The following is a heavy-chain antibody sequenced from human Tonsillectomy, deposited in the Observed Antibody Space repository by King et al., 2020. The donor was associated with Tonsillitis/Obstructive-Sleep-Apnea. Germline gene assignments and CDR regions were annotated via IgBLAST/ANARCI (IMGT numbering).Heavy chain of an antibody. D-gene: IGHD3-3*01. CDR1: GGSISNYY. J-gene: IGHJ6*02. V-gene: IGHV4-59*08. CDR2: IYYSGST. CDR3: ASQGDDDFGSAYSNDYCDGMDV. Sequence: QLQESGPGLVKPSETLSLTCTVSGGSISNYYWSWIRQPPGKGLEWIGYIYYSGSTNYNPSPKSRVTISLNTSKNQFSLKLSSVTAADTAVYSGASQGDDDFGSAYSNDYCDGMDVWGQGTTGTVAS.